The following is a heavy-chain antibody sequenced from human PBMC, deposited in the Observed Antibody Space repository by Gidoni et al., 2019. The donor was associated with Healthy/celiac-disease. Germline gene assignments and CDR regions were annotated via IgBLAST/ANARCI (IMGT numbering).Heavy chain of an antibody. CDR1: GGSFSGYY. Sequence: QVQLQQWGAGLLKPSETLSLTCAVYGGSFSGYYWSWIRQPPGKGLEWIGEINHSGSTNYNPSLKSRVTISVDTSKNQFSLKLSSVTAADTAVYYCARGVGYSSTRFDPWGQGTLVTVSS. J-gene: IGHJ5*02. D-gene: IGHD6-13*01. CDR3: ARGVGYSSTRFDP. V-gene: IGHV4-34*01. CDR2: INHSGST.